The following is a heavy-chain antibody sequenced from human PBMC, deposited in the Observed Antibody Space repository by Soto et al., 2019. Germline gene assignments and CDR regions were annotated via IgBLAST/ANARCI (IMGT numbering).Heavy chain of an antibody. Sequence: VASVKVSCKASGYTFTSYGISWVRQAPGQGLEWMGWISAYNGDTNYAQKLQGRVTMTTDTSTSTAYMELRTLRSVDTAAYYRAGEQHPITLVVVVLNRTDAFYSWGRQTMVSV. D-gene: IGHD3-22*01. V-gene: IGHV1-18*01. CDR1: GYTFTSYG. CDR2: ISAYNGDT. CDR3: AGEQHPITLVVVVLNRTDAFYS. J-gene: IGHJ3*02.